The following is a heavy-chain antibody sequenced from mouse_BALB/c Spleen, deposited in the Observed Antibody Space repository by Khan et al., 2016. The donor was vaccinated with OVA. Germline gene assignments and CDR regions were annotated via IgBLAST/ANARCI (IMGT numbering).Heavy chain of an antibody. J-gene: IGHJ3*01. CDR3: VRAKEYCSYYGPFAY. D-gene: IGHD2-12*01. CDR1: GYTFTSYT. V-gene: IGHV1-4*01. CDR2: INPSSGYT. Sequence: VQLQQSGAELARPGASVKMSCKASGYTFTSYTMHWVKKRPGQGLEWIGYINPSSGYTNYNQKFKDKATLTADKSSSTAYMQLSSLTSEDSAIYYCVRAKEYCSYYGPFAYWGQGTMVTVSA.